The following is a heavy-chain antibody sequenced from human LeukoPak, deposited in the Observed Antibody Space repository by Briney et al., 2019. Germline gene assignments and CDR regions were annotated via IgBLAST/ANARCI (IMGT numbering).Heavy chain of an antibody. CDR1: GGSFSGYY. Sequence: PSETLSLTCAVYGGSFSGYYWSWIRQPPGKGVEWIGEINHSGSTNYNPSLKSRVTISVDTSKNQFSLKLSSVTAADTAVYYCPRNLYDFWSGYSKRYYMDVWGKGTTVTVSS. D-gene: IGHD3-3*01. J-gene: IGHJ6*03. CDR2: INHSGST. CDR3: PRNLYDFWSGYSKRYYMDV. V-gene: IGHV4-34*01.